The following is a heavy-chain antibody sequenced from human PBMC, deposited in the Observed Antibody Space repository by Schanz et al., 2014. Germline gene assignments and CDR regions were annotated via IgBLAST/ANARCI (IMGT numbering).Heavy chain of an antibody. CDR3: ARELRLEYYFDY. J-gene: IGHJ4*02. V-gene: IGHV1-2*02. D-gene: IGHD4-17*01. CDR2: INPNSGGT. Sequence: QVQLVQSGAEVRKPGASVRVSCKPSGGTFVTFFFTWVRQAPGQGLEWMGRINPNSGGTNYAQKFQGRVTMTRDTSISTAYMELSSLRSDDTAVYYCARELRLEYYFDYWGQGTQVTVSS. CDR1: GGTFVTFF.